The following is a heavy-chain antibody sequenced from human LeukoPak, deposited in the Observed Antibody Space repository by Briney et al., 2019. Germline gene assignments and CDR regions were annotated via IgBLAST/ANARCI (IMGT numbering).Heavy chain of an antibody. V-gene: IGHV3-53*01. CDR3: ASTGALFNDY. CDR1: GFTFTSYS. J-gene: IGHJ4*02. Sequence: GGSLRLSCAASGFTFTSYSMNWVRQAPGKGLEWVSVIYSGGSTYYADSVKGRFTISRDNSKNTLYLQMNSLRAEDTAVYYCASTGALFNDYWGQGTLVTVSS. CDR2: IYSGGST. D-gene: IGHD3-10*01.